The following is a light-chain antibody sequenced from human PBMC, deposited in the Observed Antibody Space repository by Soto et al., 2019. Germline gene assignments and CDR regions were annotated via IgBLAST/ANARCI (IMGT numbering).Light chain of an antibody. CDR1: QSVSDW. V-gene: IGKV1-5*01. J-gene: IGKJ1*01. CDR2: DAS. CDR3: QKYNDYPWT. Sequence: DIQMTQSPSTLSASVGDRVSITCRASQSVSDWLAWYQQKPGKAPKLLIYDASILPSGVPSRFSGSGSGTRFTLTISSLQPDDFATYYCQKYNDYPWTFGPGTKVEIK.